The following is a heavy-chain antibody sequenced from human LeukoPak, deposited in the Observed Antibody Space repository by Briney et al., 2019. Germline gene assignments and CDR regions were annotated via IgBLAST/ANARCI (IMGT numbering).Heavy chain of an antibody. Sequence: ASVKVSCKASGYTFTSYDINWVRQATGQGLEWMGWMNPNSGNTGYAQKFQGRVTITRNTSISTAYMELSSLRSEDMAVYYCAREGGPRYSGYDFGFDYWGQGTLVTVSS. CDR2: MNPNSGNT. CDR1: GYTFTSYD. D-gene: IGHD5-12*01. CDR3: AREGGPRYSGYDFGFDY. V-gene: IGHV1-8*03. J-gene: IGHJ4*02.